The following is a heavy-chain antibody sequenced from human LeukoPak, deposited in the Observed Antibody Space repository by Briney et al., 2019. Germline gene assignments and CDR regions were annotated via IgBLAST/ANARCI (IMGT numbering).Heavy chain of an antibody. Sequence: SETLSLTCTVSGGSISSYYWSWIRQPAGKGLEWIGRIYTSGSTNYNPSLKSRVTMSVDTSKNQFSLKLSSVTVADTAMYYCAKSGGYGLIDYWGQGTLVTVSS. D-gene: IGHD1-26*01. CDR3: AKSGGYGLIDY. V-gene: IGHV4-4*07. J-gene: IGHJ4*02. CDR1: GGSISSYY. CDR2: IYTSGST.